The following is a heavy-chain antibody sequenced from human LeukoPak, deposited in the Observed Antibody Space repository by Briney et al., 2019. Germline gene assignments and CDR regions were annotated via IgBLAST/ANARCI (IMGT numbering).Heavy chain of an antibody. CDR1: GFTVSSNY. CDR3: AVIVVVTAVDY. CDR2: IYSGGST. V-gene: IGHV3-66*01. Sequence: GGSLRLSCAASGFTVSSNYMSWVRQAPGKGLEWVSVIYSGGSTYYTDSVEGRFTISRDNSKNTLYLQMNSLRAEDTAVYYCAVIVVVTAVDYWGQGTLVTVSS. J-gene: IGHJ4*02. D-gene: IGHD2-21*02.